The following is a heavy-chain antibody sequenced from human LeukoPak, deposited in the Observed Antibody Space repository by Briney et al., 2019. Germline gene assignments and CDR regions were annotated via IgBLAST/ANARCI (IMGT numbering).Heavy chain of an antibody. CDR1: GSTFSTNG. V-gene: IGHV3-30*18. CDR3: AKEYCGGGRCNDDFFDY. D-gene: IGHD2-15*01. CDR2: ISYDEKTQ. J-gene: IGHJ4*02. Sequence: GGSLRLSCAASGSTFSTNGMHWVRQAPGKGLEWVAVISYDEKTQYYADSVKGRFTISRDNSKNTLYLQMNSLRAEDTAVYYCAKEYCGGGRCNDDFFDYWGQGTLVTVSS.